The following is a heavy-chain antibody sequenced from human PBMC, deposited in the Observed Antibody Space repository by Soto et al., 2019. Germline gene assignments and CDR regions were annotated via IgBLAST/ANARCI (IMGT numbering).Heavy chain of an antibody. CDR1: GYTFTSYG. D-gene: IGHD2-2*02. CDR2: ISAYNGNT. V-gene: IGHV1-18*04. Sequence: AVKVSCKASGYTFTSYGISWVRQAPGQGPEWMGWISAYNGNTNYAQKLQGRVTMTTDTSTSTAYMELRSLRSDDTAVYYCATDGIVVVTASIRSSYHYYGMDVWGQGTTVIVSS. J-gene: IGHJ6*02. CDR3: ATDGIVVVTASIRSSYHYYGMDV.